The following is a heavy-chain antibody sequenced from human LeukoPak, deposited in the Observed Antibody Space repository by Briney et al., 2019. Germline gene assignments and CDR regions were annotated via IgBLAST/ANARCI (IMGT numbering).Heavy chain of an antibody. CDR2: INPSGGST. V-gene: IGHV1-46*01. J-gene: IGHJ5*02. D-gene: IGHD2-2*01. Sequence: ASVTVSCKAFGYTFTSYYMHWVRQAPGQGLEWMGIINPSGGSTSYAQMFQGRVTMTRDTSTSTVYMDLSNLRSEDTAVYYCARSTSTTSLIEGPWGQGTLVTVSS. CDR1: GYTFTSYY. CDR3: ARSTSTTSLIEGP.